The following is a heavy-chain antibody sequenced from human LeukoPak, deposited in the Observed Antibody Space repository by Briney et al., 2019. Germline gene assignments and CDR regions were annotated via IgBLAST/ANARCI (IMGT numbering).Heavy chain of an antibody. D-gene: IGHD3-16*01. CDR1: GYSFSNYP. CDR3: ARDLVSIIFTYGGASGCGY. J-gene: IGHJ4*02. Sequence: ASLKVSCKASGYSFSNYPIHWVRQAPGQGLEWMGWINTDKGNTKSSQQFQGRVTITRDTSASTAYMELSSLRSEDTAVYYCARDLVSIIFTYGGASGCGYWGQGTLVTVSS. CDR2: INTDKGNT. V-gene: IGHV1-3*04.